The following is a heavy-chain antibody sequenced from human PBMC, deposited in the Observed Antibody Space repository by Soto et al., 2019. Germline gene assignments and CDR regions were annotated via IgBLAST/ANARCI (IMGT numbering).Heavy chain of an antibody. CDR2: IYYSGTT. D-gene: IGHD2-8*01. V-gene: IGHV4-39*01. J-gene: IGHJ4*02. CDR1: GGPISVFNHY. Sequence: PSETLSLTCTVSGGPISVFNHYWDWIRQPPGKGLEWIGTIYYSGTTIYNPSLQSRVTMSVDTSKRQFSLKVSSVNAADTAAYFCARRATDGNGHHYFDYWGQGARVTVSS. CDR3: ARRATDGNGHHYFDY.